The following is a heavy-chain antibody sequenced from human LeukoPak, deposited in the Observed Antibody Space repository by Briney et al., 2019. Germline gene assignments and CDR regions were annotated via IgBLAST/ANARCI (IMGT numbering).Heavy chain of an antibody. D-gene: IGHD6-19*01. CDR1: GFTFSSYA. CDR2: ISGSGGST. Sequence: GGSLRLSCAASGFTFSSYAMSWARQAPGKGLEWVSAISGSGGSTYYADSVKGRFAISRDNSKNTLYLQMNSLRAEDTAVYYCAKDPLYSSKFPFDYWGQGTLVTVSS. J-gene: IGHJ4*02. CDR3: AKDPLYSSKFPFDY. V-gene: IGHV3-23*01.